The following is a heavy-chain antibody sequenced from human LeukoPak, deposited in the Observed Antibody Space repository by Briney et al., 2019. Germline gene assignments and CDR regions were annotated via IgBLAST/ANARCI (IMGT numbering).Heavy chain of an antibody. CDR2: IYYSGST. CDR3: ARHGRWDSGTYSFDY. J-gene: IGHJ4*02. D-gene: IGHD1-26*01. V-gene: IGHV4-59*08. Sequence: KASETLSLTCTVSGGSISSYYWSWIRQPPGKGLEWIGYIYYSGSTTYNPSLKGRVTISVDTSKNQFSLKLTAVTAADTAVYYCARHGRWDSGTYSFDYWGQGTLVTVSS. CDR1: GGSISSYY.